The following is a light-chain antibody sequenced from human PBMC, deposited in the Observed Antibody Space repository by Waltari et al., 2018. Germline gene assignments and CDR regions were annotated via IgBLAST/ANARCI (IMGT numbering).Light chain of an antibody. Sequence: DIQMTQSPSSLSASVGARITITCRASQSISSYLNWYQQKPVKAPKLLIYAASSLQSGVPSRFSGSGSGTDVTLTISSLQTEDFATYYCQQSYSTLYTFGQGTKLEIK. J-gene: IGKJ2*01. CDR1: QSISSY. CDR2: AAS. CDR3: QQSYSTLYT. V-gene: IGKV1-39*01.